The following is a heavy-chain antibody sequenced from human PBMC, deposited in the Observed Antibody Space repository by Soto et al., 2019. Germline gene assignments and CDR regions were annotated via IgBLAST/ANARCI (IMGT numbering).Heavy chain of an antibody. CDR2: IYPGDSDT. D-gene: IGHD3-22*01. CDR1: GYSFTSYW. V-gene: IGHV5-51*01. CDR3: ARFHEDYYDSSGYYFGY. Sequence: GESLKISCKGSGYSFTSYWIGWVRQMPGKGLEWMGIIYPGDSDTRYSPSFQRQVTISADKSTSTAYLQWSSLKASDTAMYYCARFHEDYYDSSGYYFGYWGQGTLVTVSS. J-gene: IGHJ4*02.